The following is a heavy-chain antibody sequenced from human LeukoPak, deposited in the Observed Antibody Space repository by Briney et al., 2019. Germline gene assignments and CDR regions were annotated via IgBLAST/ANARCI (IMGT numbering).Heavy chain of an antibody. CDR1: GFTFTNYN. CDR2: ITSSSRYI. V-gene: IGHV3-21*01. D-gene: IGHD3-16*01. CDR3: ARDCAMGDPEGAFVI. Sequence: PGGSLRLSCAASGFTFTNYNMNWVRQAPGKGLEWVSSITSSSRYIYYGDPVKGRFTISRDNSKNTLYLQMNSLRAEDTAVYYCARDCAMGDPEGAFVICGQGTMVTVSS. J-gene: IGHJ3*02.